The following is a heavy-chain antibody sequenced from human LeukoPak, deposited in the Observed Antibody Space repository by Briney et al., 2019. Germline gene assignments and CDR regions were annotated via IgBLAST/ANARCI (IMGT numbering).Heavy chain of an antibody. CDR1: GFTFSSYE. CDR2: ISSSGSTI. Sequence: PGGSLRLSCAASGFTFSSYEMNWVRQAPGKGLEWVSYISSSGSTIYYADSVKGRFTISRDNAKNSLYLQMNSLRAEDTAVYYCAREGNYGDPHIAYWGQGTLDTVSS. V-gene: IGHV3-48*03. D-gene: IGHD1-7*01. J-gene: IGHJ4*02. CDR3: AREGNYGDPHIAY.